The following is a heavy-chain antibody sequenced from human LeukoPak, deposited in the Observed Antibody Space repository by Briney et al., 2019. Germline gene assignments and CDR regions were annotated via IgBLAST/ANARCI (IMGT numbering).Heavy chain of an antibody. V-gene: IGHV4-39*02. CDR3: RRVDSGGYYYLDN. D-gene: IGHD3-22*01. CDR2: IYNRGST. Sequence: PSETLSLTCTVSGGSISSSGYYWGWIRQSPGKGLEWIGGIYNRGSTYYNPSLKSRVTISVDTSKNQFSLKVSSVIVADTAVYYCRRVDSGGYYYLDNWGQGTLVTVSS. CDR1: GGSISSSGYY. J-gene: IGHJ4*02.